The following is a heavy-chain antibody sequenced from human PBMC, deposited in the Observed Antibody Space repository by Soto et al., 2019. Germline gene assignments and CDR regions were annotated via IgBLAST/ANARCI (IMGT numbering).Heavy chain of an antibody. Sequence: GXSALVSSWASGYTTIGYYMHRGRQAPPQGLVWMGWANPPSGGTNYAQKFQGRVTMTRDTSISTAYMELSRLRSDDTAVYYCESDLRVGWFDPWGQGTLVTVSS. D-gene: IGHD2-15*01. J-gene: IGHJ5*02. V-gene: IGHV1-2*02. CDR1: GYTTIGYY. CDR3: ESDLRVGWFDP. CDR2: ANPPSGGT.